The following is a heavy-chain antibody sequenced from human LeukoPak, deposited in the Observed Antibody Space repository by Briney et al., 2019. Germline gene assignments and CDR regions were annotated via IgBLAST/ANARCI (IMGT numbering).Heavy chain of an antibody. D-gene: IGHD2-15*01. CDR1: GFIFSTYA. Sequence: GGSLRLSCAASGFIFSTYAMSWVRQAPGKGLEWVSGISNSGDNTYYANSVKGRFTISRDNSRNTLSLQMNSLRAEDTAIYYCAKDVRRCSGGCIWGQGTLVTVSS. V-gene: IGHV3-23*01. J-gene: IGHJ4*02. CDR2: ISNSGDNT. CDR3: AKDVRRCSGGCI.